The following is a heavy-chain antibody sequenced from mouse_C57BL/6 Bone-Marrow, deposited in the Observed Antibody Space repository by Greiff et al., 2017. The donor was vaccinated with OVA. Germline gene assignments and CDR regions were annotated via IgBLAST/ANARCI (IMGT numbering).Heavy chain of an antibody. CDR2: IWRGGST. J-gene: IGHJ1*03. V-gene: IGHV2-5*01. CDR1: GFSLTSYG. CDR3: AKGGYGSSFDV. Sequence: QVQLQQSGPGLAQPSQSLSITCTVSGFSLTSYGVHWVRQSPGKGLEWLGVIWRGGSTDYNAAFMSRLSLTKDNSKSQVFFKMNSLQADYTAIYYCAKGGYGSSFDVWGTGTTVTVSS. D-gene: IGHD1-1*01.